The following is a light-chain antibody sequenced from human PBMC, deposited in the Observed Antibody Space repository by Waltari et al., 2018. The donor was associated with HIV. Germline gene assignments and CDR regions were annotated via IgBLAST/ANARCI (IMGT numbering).Light chain of an antibody. Sequence: EIVMTQSPVTLSVSPGERGTLSCRASQSINNTLAWYQQKPGQAPRLRIYGASTRATGIPARFSGSGSGTDFSLNISTLQSEDVAVYYCQQYNNWPRTCGRGTKVEIK. J-gene: IGKJ4*02. CDR3: QQYNNWPRT. V-gene: IGKV3-15*01. CDR1: QSINNT. CDR2: GAS.